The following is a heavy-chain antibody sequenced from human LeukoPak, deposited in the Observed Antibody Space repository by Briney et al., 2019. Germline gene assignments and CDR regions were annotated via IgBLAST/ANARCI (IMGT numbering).Heavy chain of an antibody. Sequence: GGSLRLSCAASGFTFSSHAMHWVRQAPGKGLEWVAVISYDGSNKYYADSVKGRFTISRDNSKNTLYLQMNSLRAEDTAVYYCARGAPYYDAYYYGMDVWGQGTTVTVSS. CDR3: ARGAPYYDAYYYGMDV. CDR2: ISYDGSNK. D-gene: IGHD3-22*01. J-gene: IGHJ6*02. CDR1: GFTFSSHA. V-gene: IGHV3-30*04.